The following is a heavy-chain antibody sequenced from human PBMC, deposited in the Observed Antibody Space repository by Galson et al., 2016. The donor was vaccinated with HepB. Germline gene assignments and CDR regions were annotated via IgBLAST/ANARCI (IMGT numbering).Heavy chain of an antibody. V-gene: IGHV1-46*02. D-gene: IGHD1-14*01. CDR3: ARELDHSFYFDY. CDR1: GYTLNTYN. J-gene: IGHJ4*02. Sequence: SVKVSCKASGYTLNTYNMHWVRQAPGQGLEWMGIIKPSGGNTIYAQKFQDRITMTRDTSTSTVYMELISLRSEDTAVYYCARELDHSFYFDYWGQGTLATVSS. CDR2: IKPSGGNT.